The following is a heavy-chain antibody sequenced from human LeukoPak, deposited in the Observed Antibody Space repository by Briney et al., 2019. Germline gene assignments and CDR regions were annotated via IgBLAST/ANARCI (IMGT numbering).Heavy chain of an antibody. CDR1: GGSISSYY. Sequence: TETLSLTCTVSGGSISSYYWGWIRQPPGKGLEWIGSIYYSGSTYYNPSLKSRVTISVDTSKNQFSLKLSSVTAADTAVYYCASPLCSSTSCYETPFDYWGQGTLVTVSS. V-gene: IGHV4-39*01. CDR2: IYYSGST. CDR3: ASPLCSSTSCYETPFDY. J-gene: IGHJ4*02. D-gene: IGHD2-2*01.